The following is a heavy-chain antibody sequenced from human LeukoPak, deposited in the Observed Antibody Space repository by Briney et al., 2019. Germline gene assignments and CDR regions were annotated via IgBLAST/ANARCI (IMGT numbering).Heavy chain of an antibody. CDR3: ARDKVTY. CDR2: INMDGSEK. V-gene: IGHV3-7*01. J-gene: IGHJ4*02. CDR1: GFTFGNYW. Sequence: GGSLTLSCAASGFTFGNYWLSWVRQAPGKGPEWVAHINMDGSEKYYVDSVKGRFTISRDNAKNSLYLQMNSLKAEDTAVYYCARDKVTYWGPGTLVTVSS.